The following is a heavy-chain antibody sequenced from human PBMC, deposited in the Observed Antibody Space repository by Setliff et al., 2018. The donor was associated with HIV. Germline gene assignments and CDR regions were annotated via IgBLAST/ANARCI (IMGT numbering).Heavy chain of an antibody. J-gene: IGHJ4*02. V-gene: IGHV3-30*01. CDR2: ISF. D-gene: IGHD1-1*01. Sequence: PGGSLRLSCVASGFTFRTFAMHWVRQAPGKGLEWVSVISFYEESVKGRFTISRDDSKNTLFLQLNTLRPEDTAVYYCASARIPTGGTSTSLDFWGQGALVTVSS. CDR1: GFTFRTFA. CDR3: ASARIPTGGTSTSLDF.